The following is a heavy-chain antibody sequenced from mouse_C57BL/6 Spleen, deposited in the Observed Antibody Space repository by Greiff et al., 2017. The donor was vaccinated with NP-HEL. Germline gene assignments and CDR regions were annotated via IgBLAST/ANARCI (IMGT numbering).Heavy chain of an antibody. V-gene: IGHV2-2*01. Sequence: QVQLKQSGPGLVQPSQSLSITCTVSGFSLTSYGVHWVRQSPGKGLEWLGVIWSGGSTDYNAAFISRLSISKDNSKSQVSFKMNSLQADDTAIYYCAREDVDDYDGYWYFDVWGTGTTVTVSS. D-gene: IGHD2-4*01. J-gene: IGHJ1*03. CDR1: GFSLTSYG. CDR2: IWSGGST. CDR3: AREDVDDYDGYWYFDV.